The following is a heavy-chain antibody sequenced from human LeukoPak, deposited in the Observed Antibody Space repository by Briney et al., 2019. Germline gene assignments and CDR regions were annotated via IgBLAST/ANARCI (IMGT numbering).Heavy chain of an antibody. Sequence: GGSLRLSCAASGFTSSSYWMHWVRQAPGKGLVWVSRINSDGSSTSYADSVKGRFTISRDNAKNTLYLQMNSLRAEDTAVYYCARAFIAVGAFDIWGHGTMVTVSS. J-gene: IGHJ3*02. D-gene: IGHD1-26*01. CDR3: ARAFIAVGAFDI. CDR2: INSDGSST. CDR1: GFTSSSYW. V-gene: IGHV3-74*01.